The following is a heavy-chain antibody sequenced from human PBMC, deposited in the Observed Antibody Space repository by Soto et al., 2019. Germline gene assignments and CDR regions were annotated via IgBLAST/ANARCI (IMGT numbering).Heavy chain of an antibody. D-gene: IGHD3-16*02. CDR2: ISSSGSTI. Sequence: GGSLRLSCAASGFTFSSYEMHWVRQAPGKGLEWVSYISSSGSTIYYADSVKGRFTISRDNAKNSLYLQMNSLRAEDTAVYYCARTAYYDYVWGSYRFGGLDYWGQGTLVTVSS. CDR3: ARTAYYDYVWGSYRFGGLDY. CDR1: GFTFSSYE. J-gene: IGHJ4*02. V-gene: IGHV3-48*03.